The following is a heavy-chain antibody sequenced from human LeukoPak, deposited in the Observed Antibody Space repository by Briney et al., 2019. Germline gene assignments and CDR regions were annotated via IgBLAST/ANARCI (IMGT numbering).Heavy chain of an antibody. CDR1: GGSIGSSSAY. CDR2: IYYSKNT. D-gene: IGHD5-18*01. J-gene: IGHJ4*02. Sequence: SETLSLTCTVSGGSIGSSSAYWGWIRQPPGKGLEWIGSIYYSKNTYYNPSLKSRVTISADTSENQFSLTLGSVSATDTAVYYCVSPRGFSYGYFDYWGQGTLVTVSS. V-gene: IGHV4-39*01. CDR3: VSPRGFSYGYFDY.